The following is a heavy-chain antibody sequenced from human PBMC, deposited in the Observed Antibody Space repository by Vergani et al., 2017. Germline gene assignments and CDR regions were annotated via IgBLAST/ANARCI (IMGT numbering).Heavy chain of an antibody. J-gene: IGHJ4*02. V-gene: IGHV4-59*01. D-gene: IGHD6-19*01. Sequence: QVQLLESGPGLVKPSETLSLTCTVSGGSISSYYWSWIRQPPGKGLEWIGYIYYSGSTNYNPSLKSRVTISVDTSKNQFSLKLSSVTAAGTAVYYCASEGGLAMGYWGQGTLVTVSS. CDR1: GGSISSYY. CDR3: ASEGGLAMGY. CDR2: IYYSGST.